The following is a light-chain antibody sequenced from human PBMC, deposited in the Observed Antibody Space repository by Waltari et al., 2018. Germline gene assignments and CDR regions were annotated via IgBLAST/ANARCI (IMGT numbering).Light chain of an antibody. CDR1: QSVSRA. Sequence: EIVLTQSPGTVSLSQGERATLSCRASQSVSRALAWYQQKPGQAPRLLMYGASIRATGIPDRFSGGVSGTDFSLTISRLEPEDSASYYCQHYVTLPVTFGQGTKVEIK. J-gene: IGKJ1*01. CDR3: QHYVTLPVT. V-gene: IGKV3-20*01. CDR2: GAS.